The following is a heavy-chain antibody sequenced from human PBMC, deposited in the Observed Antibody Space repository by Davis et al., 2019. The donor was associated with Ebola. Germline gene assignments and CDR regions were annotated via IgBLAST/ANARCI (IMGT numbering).Heavy chain of an antibody. D-gene: IGHD6-19*01. CDR3: AKRAPYSSGWYEGGFDY. J-gene: IGHJ4*02. CDR1: GFTFSDYY. V-gene: IGHV3-7*01. Sequence: PGGSLRLSCAASGFTFSDYYMSWVRQAPGKGLEWVANIKQDGSEKYYVDSVKGRFTISRDNDKNSLSLQMNGLRAEDTAVYYCAKRAPYSSGWYEGGFDYWGQGTLVTVSS. CDR2: IKQDGSEK.